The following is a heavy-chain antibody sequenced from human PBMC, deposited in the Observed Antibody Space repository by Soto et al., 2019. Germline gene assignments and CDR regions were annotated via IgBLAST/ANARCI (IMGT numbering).Heavy chain of an antibody. D-gene: IGHD2-2*01. J-gene: IGHJ4*02. CDR3: AKDQGPAAMGGLDY. CDR1: GFTFDDYG. CDR2: INWNGGSM. Sequence: GGSLRLSCAASGFTFDDYGMNRVRQTPGKGLEWVSGINWNGGSMGYADSVKGRFTISRDNAKNSLYLQMNSLRAEDTAVYYCAKDQGPAAMGGLDYWGQGTLVTVSS. V-gene: IGHV3-20*04.